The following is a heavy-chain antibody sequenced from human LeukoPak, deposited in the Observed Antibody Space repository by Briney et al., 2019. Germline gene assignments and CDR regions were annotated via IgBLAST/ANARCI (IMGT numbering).Heavy chain of an antibody. D-gene: IGHD3-22*01. CDR2: IYYSGST. V-gene: IGHV4-59*08. Sequence: PSETLSLTCTVSGGSISSYYWSWIRQPPGKGLEWIGYIYYSGSTNYNPSLKSRVTISVDTSKNQFSLKLSSVTAADTAVYYCARCPINYYDSSGYSNDAFDIWGQGTMVTVSS. J-gene: IGHJ3*02. CDR1: GGSISSYY. CDR3: ARCPINYYDSSGYSNDAFDI.